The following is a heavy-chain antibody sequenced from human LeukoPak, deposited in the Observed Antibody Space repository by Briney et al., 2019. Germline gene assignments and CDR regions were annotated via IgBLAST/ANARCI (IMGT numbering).Heavy chain of an antibody. D-gene: IGHD6-6*01. Sequence: ASVKVSCKASGYTFTSYGISWVRQAPGQGLEWMGWISAYNDNTNYAQKLQGRVTMTTDTSTSTAYMELRSLRSDDTAVYYCARDYSSSSSKGPRYDAFDIWGQGTMVTVSS. CDR1: GYTFTSYG. CDR2: ISAYNDNT. V-gene: IGHV1-18*01. J-gene: IGHJ3*02. CDR3: ARDYSSSSSKGPRYDAFDI.